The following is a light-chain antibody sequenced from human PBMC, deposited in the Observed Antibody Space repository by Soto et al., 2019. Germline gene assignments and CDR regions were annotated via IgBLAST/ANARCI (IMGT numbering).Light chain of an antibody. Sequence: EIVLTQSPGTLSLSPGERAPLSCRASQSVSSSYLAWYQQKPGQAPRLLIYGASSRATGIPDRFSGSGSGTDFTLTISRLEPEDFAVYYCQQYGSSPPTFGQGTMVEIK. CDR2: GAS. J-gene: IGKJ1*01. V-gene: IGKV3-20*01. CDR1: QSVSSSY. CDR3: QQYGSSPPT.